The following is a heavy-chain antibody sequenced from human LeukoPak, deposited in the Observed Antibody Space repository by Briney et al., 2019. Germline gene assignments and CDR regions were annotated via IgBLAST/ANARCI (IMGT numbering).Heavy chain of an antibody. V-gene: IGHV3-33*01. CDR2: IWYDGSNK. D-gene: IGHD6-13*01. J-gene: IGHJ4*02. CDR1: GFTFSDYG. CDR3: ARLAAANCLDY. Sequence: GGSLRLSCAASGFTFSDYGMHWVRQAPGKGLEWVAVIWYDGSNKYYADSVTGRFTISRDNSKNTLSLQMNSLRAEDTAVYYCARLAAANCLDYWGQGTLVTVSS.